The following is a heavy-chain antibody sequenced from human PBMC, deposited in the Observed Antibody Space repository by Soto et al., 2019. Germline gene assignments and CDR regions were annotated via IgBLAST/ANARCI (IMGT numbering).Heavy chain of an antibody. CDR2: IRSKDYGGAT. Sequence: QPGGSLRLSCTASGFIFGDYEMNWFRQAPGKGLEWVGFIRSKDYGGATHYAASVEGRFTISRNDSKSVAYLQMSSLKTEDTAVYYCARRSRSSMANMDVWGQGTTVTVSS. CDR1: GFIFGDYE. D-gene: IGHD6-6*01. J-gene: IGHJ6*02. V-gene: IGHV3-49*03. CDR3: ARRSRSSMANMDV.